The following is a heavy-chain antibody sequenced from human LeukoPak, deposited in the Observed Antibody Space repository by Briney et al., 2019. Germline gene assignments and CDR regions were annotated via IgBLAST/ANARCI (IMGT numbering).Heavy chain of an antibody. D-gene: IGHD3-3*01. CDR1: GYTFTSYG. CDR2: ISAYNGNT. CDR3: AIGGFGVVXNQDWFDP. J-gene: IGHJ5*02. V-gene: IGHV1-18*01. Sequence: GASVKVSCKASGYTFTSYGISWVRQAPGQGLEWMGWISAYNGNTNYAQKLQGGVTMTTDTSTSTAYMELRSLRSDDTAVYYCAIGGFGVVXNQDWFDPXXXXTLVXVSS.